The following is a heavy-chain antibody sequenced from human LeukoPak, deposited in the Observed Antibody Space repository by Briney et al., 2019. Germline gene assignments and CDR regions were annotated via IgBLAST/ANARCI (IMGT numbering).Heavy chain of an antibody. CDR2: FSRSGRAK. CDR3: ARGSLGIWYYFDY. J-gene: IGHJ4*02. CDR1: GFTFGSSA. D-gene: IGHD6-13*01. V-gene: IGHV3-23*01. Sequence: PGGSLRLSCAASGFTFGSSAMSWVRQAPGKGPEWVSTFSRSGRAKYYADSVRGRFPIVRDTSKNLLYLQMNSIRAEDTAVYYSARGSLGIWYYFDYGGQGTLVTVSS.